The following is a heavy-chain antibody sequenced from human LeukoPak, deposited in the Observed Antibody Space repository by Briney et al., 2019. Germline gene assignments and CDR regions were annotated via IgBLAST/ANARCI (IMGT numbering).Heavy chain of an antibody. CDR3: ASGEGSTWYANINWVDP. D-gene: IGHD6-13*01. V-gene: IGHV4-31*03. J-gene: IGHJ5*02. CDR1: GGSITRGGSY. Sequence: PSQTLSLTCTVSGGSITRGGSYWSWIRQQPGKGLEWIGYISYSESTYFNPSLKTRATISVDTSKTQFFLRLNSVTAADTAVYYCASGEGSTWYANINWVDPWGLGTLVTVSS. CDR2: ISYSEST.